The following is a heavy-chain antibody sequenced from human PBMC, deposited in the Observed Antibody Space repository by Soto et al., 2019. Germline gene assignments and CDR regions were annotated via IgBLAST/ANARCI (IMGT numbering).Heavy chain of an antibody. D-gene: IGHD5-18*01. CDR1: EFTFNTYG. Sequence: QVQLVESGGAVVQPGKSLRLSCAASEFTFNTYGMYWVRQAPGKGLEWVAAISYDGSNKYHADSVKGRFTISRDNSKNTLYLQMNSLRVEDTAVYYCAKDIVRYTYGACDYWGQGALVTVSS. CDR2: ISYDGSNK. V-gene: IGHV3-30*18. J-gene: IGHJ4*02. CDR3: AKDIVRYTYGACDY.